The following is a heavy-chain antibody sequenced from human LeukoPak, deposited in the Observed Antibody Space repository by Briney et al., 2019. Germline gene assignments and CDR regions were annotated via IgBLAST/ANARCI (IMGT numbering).Heavy chain of an antibody. CDR2: ISYDGSNK. V-gene: IGHV3-30*03. Sequence: GGSLRLSCAASGFTFSSYGMHWVRQAPGKGLEWVAVISYDGSNKYYRDSVKGRFTIYRDSSKNTLYLQMNSLRAEDTAVYYCAISGPAAAGTYYYYGMDVWGKGTTVTVSS. D-gene: IGHD6-13*01. CDR1: GFTFSSYG. CDR3: AISGPAAAGTYYYYGMDV. J-gene: IGHJ6*04.